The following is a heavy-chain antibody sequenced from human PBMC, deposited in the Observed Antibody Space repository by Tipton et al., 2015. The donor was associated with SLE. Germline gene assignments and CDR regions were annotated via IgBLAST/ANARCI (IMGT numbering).Heavy chain of an antibody. CDR2: IYYSGST. CDR1: GGSISSYY. V-gene: IGHV4-59*01. Sequence: TLSLTCTVSGGSISSYYWSWIRQPPGKGLEWIGYIYYSGSTNYNPSLKSRVTISVDTSKNQFSLKLSSVTAADTAVYYCARGAPRENDYFYDYVNVWGETVTVAVSS. CDR3: ARGAPRENDYFYDYVNV. J-gene: IGHJ6*03.